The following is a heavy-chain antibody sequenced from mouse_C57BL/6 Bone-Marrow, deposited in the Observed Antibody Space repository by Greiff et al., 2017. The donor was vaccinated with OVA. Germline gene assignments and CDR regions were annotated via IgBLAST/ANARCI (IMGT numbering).Heavy chain of an antibody. J-gene: IGHJ4*01. CDR1: GYTFTSYW. D-gene: IGHD1-1*01. Sequence: QVQLQQPGAELVKPGASVKLSCKASGYTFTSYWMQWVKQRPGQGLEWIGEIDPSDSYTNYNQKFKGKATLTVDTSSSTDYMQISILTSEDAAVDYCARGGITFYYAMDYWGQGTSVTVSS. CDR3: ARGGITFYYAMDY. V-gene: IGHV1-50*01. CDR2: IDPSDSYT.